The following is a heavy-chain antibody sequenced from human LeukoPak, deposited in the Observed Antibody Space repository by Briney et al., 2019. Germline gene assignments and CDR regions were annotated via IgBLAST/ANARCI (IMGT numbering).Heavy chain of an antibody. V-gene: IGHV4-4*02. CDR2: ISLSGLT. CDR1: GGSISSTNW. Sequence: PSETLSLTCGVSGGSISSTNWYSWVRQPPGQGLEWIGEISLSGLTNYNPSLKSRVTMSLDKSKNLLSLTLTSVTAADTAVYHCSRESGAFSPFGYWGQGTLVTVTS. D-gene: IGHD1-26*01. J-gene: IGHJ4*02. CDR3: SRESGAFSPFGY.